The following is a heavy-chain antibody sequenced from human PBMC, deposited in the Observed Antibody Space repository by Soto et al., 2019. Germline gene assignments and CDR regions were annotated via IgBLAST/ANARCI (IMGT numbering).Heavy chain of an antibody. CDR2: IYYTETT. D-gene: IGHD3-10*01. J-gene: IGHJ4*02. Sequence: QVQLQESGPGLVKPSETLSLTCTVSGGSISSYYWSWIRQPPGKGLEWIGYIYYTETTSYNPSLKRRVTISVDTAENQFSLKLSSVNAADTALYYCGGGYGSGSYSASYVYWGQGTLVTVSS. CDR1: GGSISSYY. V-gene: IGHV4-59*01. CDR3: GGGYGSGSYSASYVY.